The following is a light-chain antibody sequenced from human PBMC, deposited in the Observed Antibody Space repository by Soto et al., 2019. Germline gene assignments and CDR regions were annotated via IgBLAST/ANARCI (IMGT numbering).Light chain of an antibody. V-gene: IGKV1-5*01. J-gene: IGKJ2*01. CDR2: DAS. CDR3: QQYKGYSVS. Sequence: DIQMTQSPFTLSASVGDRVTITCRASQSLSRWLAWYQQKPGKAPKLLIYDASSLESGVPSRVSGSGSGTEFTLTISSLQPDDFASYYGQQYKGYSVSFGQGTKLESK. CDR1: QSLSRW.